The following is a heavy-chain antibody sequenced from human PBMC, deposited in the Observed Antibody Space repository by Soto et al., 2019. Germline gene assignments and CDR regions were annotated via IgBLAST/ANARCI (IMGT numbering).Heavy chain of an antibody. Sequence: QVQLVESGGGVVQPGRSLRLSCAASGFTFSSYAMHWVRQAPGKGVEWVAVISYDGSNKYYADSVKGRFTISRDNSKNTLYLQMNSLRAEDTAVYYCARDPRADYYDSSGYWGYYFDYWGQGTLVTVSS. CDR1: GFTFSSYA. CDR2: ISYDGSNK. V-gene: IGHV3-30-3*01. CDR3: ARDPRADYYDSSGYWGYYFDY. J-gene: IGHJ4*02. D-gene: IGHD3-22*01.